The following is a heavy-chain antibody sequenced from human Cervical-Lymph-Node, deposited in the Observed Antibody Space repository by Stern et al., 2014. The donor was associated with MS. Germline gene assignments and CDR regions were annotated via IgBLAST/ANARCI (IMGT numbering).Heavy chain of an antibody. CDR1: GYTFTSYG. J-gene: IGHJ4*02. Sequence: VQLGQSGPEVKKPGASVKVSCKASGYTFTSYGIAWVRQAPGQGLEWMGWISAYNGNTNYERKLQGRVTLTTNTTTSTAYMELRSLRSDDTAIYFCARSGTRVPRGYWGQGTLITVSS. V-gene: IGHV1-18*04. CDR2: ISAYNGNT. D-gene: IGHD6-25*01. CDR3: ARSGTRVPRGY.